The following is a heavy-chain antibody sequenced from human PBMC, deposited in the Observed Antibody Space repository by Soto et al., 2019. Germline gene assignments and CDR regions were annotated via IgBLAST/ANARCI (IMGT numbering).Heavy chain of an antibody. CDR3: AREVNVVALSDAFDI. V-gene: IGHV4-30-4*01. J-gene: IGHJ3*02. Sequence: QVQLQESGPGLVKPSQTLSLMCTVSGDSMSSDNYFWSWIRQPPGQGLEWIGYISNRGTPYYNPSLKSRVTISLDTSKNRFSLDMYSVTAADTAVYYCAREVNVVALSDAFDIWGQGTMLTVSS. CDR1: GDSMSSDNYF. CDR2: ISNRGTP. D-gene: IGHD2-8*01.